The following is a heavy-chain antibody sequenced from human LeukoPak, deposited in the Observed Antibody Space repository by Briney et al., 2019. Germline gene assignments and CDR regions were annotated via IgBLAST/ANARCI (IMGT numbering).Heavy chain of an antibody. CDR2: ISSSSSYI. Sequence: GGSLRLSCAASGFTFSSYSMNWVRQAPGKGLEWVSSISSSSSYIYYADSVKGRFTISRDNAKNSLYLQMNSLRAEDTAVYYCARDTGYSSSYDAFDIWGQGTMVTVSS. D-gene: IGHD6-13*01. CDR1: GFTFSSYS. J-gene: IGHJ3*02. V-gene: IGHV3-21*01. CDR3: ARDTGYSSSYDAFDI.